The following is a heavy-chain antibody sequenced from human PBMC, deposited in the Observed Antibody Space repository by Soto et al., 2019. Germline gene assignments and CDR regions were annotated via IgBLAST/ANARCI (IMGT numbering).Heavy chain of an antibody. J-gene: IGHJ4*02. CDR2: IYYSGST. Sequence: PSETLSLTCTVSGGSISSGGYYWSWIRQHPGKGLEWIGYIYYSGSTYYNPSLKSRVTISVDTSKNQFSLKLSSVTAADTAVYYCVRGVRGVYYYDSSGSHFDYWGQGTLVTVSS. D-gene: IGHD3-22*01. CDR1: GGSISSGGYY. CDR3: VRGVRGVYYYDSSGSHFDY. V-gene: IGHV4-31*03.